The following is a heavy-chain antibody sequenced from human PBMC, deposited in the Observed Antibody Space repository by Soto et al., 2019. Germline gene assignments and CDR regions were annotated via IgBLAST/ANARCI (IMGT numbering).Heavy chain of an antibody. CDR1: GGSISSGDYY. CDR3: ASHPSHHGPYDY. D-gene: IGHD2-8*01. Sequence: SETLSLTCTVSGGSISSGDYYWSWIRQPPGKGLEWIGYIYYSGSTYYNPSLKSRVTISVDTSKNQFSLKLSSVTAADTAVYYCASHPSHHGPYDYWGQGTLVTVSS. J-gene: IGHJ4*02. V-gene: IGHV4-30-4*01. CDR2: IYYSGST.